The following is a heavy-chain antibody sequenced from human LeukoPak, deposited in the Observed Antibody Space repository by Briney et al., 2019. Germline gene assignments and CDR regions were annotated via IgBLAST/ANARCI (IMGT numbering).Heavy chain of an antibody. V-gene: IGHV4-39*01. CDR2: VYYSGST. J-gene: IGHJ2*01. Sequence: PSETLSLTCTVSGGSITGGSYYWAWIRQSPGKGLEWIGSVYYSGSTHYSSSLKSRVTISVDTSKNLFSLRLNSVTAADTAVYYCARPHTYYYDSSVPNYWYFDLWGRGTLVTVSS. CDR3: ARPHTYYYDSSVPNYWYFDL. CDR1: GGSITGGSYY. D-gene: IGHD3-22*01.